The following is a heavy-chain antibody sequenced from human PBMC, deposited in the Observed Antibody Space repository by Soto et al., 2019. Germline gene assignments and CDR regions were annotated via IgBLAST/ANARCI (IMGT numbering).Heavy chain of an antibody. D-gene: IGHD2-2*03. V-gene: IGHV1-2*04. CDR3: ARDGYCSSTSCYGDYYYYGMDV. CDR1: GYTFTGYY. Sequence: GASVKVSCKASGYTFTGYYMHWVRQAPGQRLEWMGWINPNSGGTNYAQKFQGWVTMTRDTSISTAYMELSRLRSDDTAVYYCARDGYCSSTSCYGDYYYYGMDVWGQGTTVTVS. CDR2: INPNSGGT. J-gene: IGHJ6*02.